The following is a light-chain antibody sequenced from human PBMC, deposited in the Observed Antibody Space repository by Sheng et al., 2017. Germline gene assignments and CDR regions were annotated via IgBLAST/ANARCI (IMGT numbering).Light chain of an antibody. J-gene: IGLJ3*02. CDR1: SSDIGGYNY. Sequence: QSALTQPASVSGSPGQSITISCTGTSSDIGGYNYVSWYQQHPGKAPKLMIYDVSNRPSGVSNRFSGSKSGNTASLTISGLQAEDEADYYCSSHTGSNTWVFGGGTKLTV. CDR2: DVS. V-gene: IGLV2-14*01. CDR3: SSHTGSNTWV.